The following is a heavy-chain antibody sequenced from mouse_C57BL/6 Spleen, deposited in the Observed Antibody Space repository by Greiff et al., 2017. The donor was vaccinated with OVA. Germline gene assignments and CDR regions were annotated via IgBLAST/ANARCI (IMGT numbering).Heavy chain of an antibody. CDR3: ARERETGSYAMDY. J-gene: IGHJ4*01. Sequence: EVKVVESGGGLVKPGGSLKLSCAASGFTFSSYAMSWVRQTPEKRLEWVATISDGGSYTYYPDNVKGRFTISRDNAKNNLYLQMSHLKSEDTAMYYCARERETGSYAMDYWGQGTSVTVSS. D-gene: IGHD4-1*01. V-gene: IGHV5-4*03. CDR2: ISDGGSYT. CDR1: GFTFSSYA.